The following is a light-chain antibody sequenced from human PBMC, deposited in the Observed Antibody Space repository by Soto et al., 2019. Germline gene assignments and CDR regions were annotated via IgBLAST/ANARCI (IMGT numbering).Light chain of an antibody. V-gene: IGKV1-27*01. CDR1: QAIDNY. CDR3: QRYDGAPAT. CDR2: GAS. J-gene: IGKJ1*01. Sequence: DIQMTQSPSSLSASVGDGVTITCRASQAIDNYVAWYQQKPGKVPRLRIYGASTLQSGVPSRFSGNASGTEFTLTISVLQPEDAATYYCQRYDGAPATFGRGTKVKI.